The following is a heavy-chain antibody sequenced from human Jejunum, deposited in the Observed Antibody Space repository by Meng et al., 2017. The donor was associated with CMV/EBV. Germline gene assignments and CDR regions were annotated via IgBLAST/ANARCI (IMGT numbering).Heavy chain of an antibody. CDR2: INEDGSLT. D-gene: IGHD6-19*01. J-gene: IGHJ4*02. V-gene: IGHV3-7*01. CDR1: GFTFSRSW. CDR3: ARDRGSGWYEAPHY. Sequence: SGFTFSRSWMSWVPQAPGKGPEWVATINEDGSLTHYVDSVKGRFTIYRDNTQNSLYLQMNSLRGDDTAVYYCARDRGSGWYEAPHYWGQGTLVTVSS.